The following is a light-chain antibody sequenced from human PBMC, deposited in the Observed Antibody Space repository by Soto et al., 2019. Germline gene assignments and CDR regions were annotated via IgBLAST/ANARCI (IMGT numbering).Light chain of an antibody. CDR2: GAS. J-gene: IGKJ1*01. CDR3: QQYHNSLWT. Sequence: EIVLTQSRGTLSLSPGERFTLSCRAIQSVSSSYLAWYQQKPGQAPRLLIYGASIRSTGIPERFSGSGSGTDFTLTISRLEPEDFALYYCQQYHNSLWTFGQGTKVDIK. V-gene: IGKV3-20*01. CDR1: QSVSSSY.